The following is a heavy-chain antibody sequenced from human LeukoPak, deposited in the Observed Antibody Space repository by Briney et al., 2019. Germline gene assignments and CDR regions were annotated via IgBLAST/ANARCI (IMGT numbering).Heavy chain of an antibody. Sequence: PSETLSLTCTVSGGSISSSTYYWSWIRQPPGKGLEWIVYIYYTGSTSYNPSLKSRVTMSLDASKNQFSLELNSVTPADTAVYYCARGGNYWPQWWFDPWGRGTLVSVSS. CDR1: GGSISSSTYY. V-gene: IGHV4-61*01. CDR3: ARGGNYWPQWWFDP. CDR2: IYYTGST. J-gene: IGHJ5*02. D-gene: IGHD1-26*01.